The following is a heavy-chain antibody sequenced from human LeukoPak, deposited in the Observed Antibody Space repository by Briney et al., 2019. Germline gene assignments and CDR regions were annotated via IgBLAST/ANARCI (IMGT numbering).Heavy chain of an antibody. J-gene: IGHJ2*01. Sequence: SETLSLTCTVSGGSISSYYWSWIRQPPGKGLEWIGYIYYSGSTNYNPSLKSRVTISVDTSKNQFSLKLSSVTAADTAVYYCARAAMVTYWYFDLWGRGTLVTVSS. CDR2: IYYSGST. CDR3: ARAAMVTYWYFDL. V-gene: IGHV4-59*01. D-gene: IGHD5-18*01. CDR1: GGSISSYY.